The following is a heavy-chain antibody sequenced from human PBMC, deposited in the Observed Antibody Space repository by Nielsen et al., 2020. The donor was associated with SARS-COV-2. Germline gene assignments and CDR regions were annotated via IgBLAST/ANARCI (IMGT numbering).Heavy chain of an antibody. V-gene: IGHV3-23*01. CDR1: GFTFSTYT. Sequence: GGSLRLSCAASGFTFSTYTMNWVRQAPGKGLEWVSAISGSGRTPYYADSVKGRFTISRDNARNTLYLHMNSLGAEDTAVYFCARFPEEYSSSSGTDYWGQGTLVTVSS. D-gene: IGHD6-6*01. CDR2: ISGSGRTP. CDR3: ARFPEEYSSSSGTDY. J-gene: IGHJ4*02.